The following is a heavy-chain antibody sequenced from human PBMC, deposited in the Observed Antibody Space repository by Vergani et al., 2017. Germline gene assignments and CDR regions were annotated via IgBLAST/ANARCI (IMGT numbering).Heavy chain of an antibody. D-gene: IGHD2-8*01. CDR2: ISGSGGST. CDR1: GFTFSSYA. CDR3: AKDGVGPLITGIPYNWFDP. J-gene: IGHJ5*02. V-gene: IGHV3-23*01. Sequence: EVQLLESGGGLVQPGGSLRLSCAASGFTFSSYAMSWVRQAPGKGLEWVSAISGSGGSTYYADSVKGRFTISRDNPKNTLYLQMNSLRAEDTAVYYCAKDGVGPLITGIPYNWFDPWGQGTLVTVSS.